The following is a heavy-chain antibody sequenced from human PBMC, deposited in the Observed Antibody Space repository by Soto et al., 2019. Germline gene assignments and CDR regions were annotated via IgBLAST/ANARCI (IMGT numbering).Heavy chain of an antibody. J-gene: IGHJ4*02. CDR2: IYYSGST. Sequence: PSETLSLTCTVSGGSISSGGYYWSWIRQHPGKGLEWIGYIYYSGSTYYNPSLKSRVTISVDTSKNQFSLKLSSVTAADTAVYYCARGNSGYDYLLQAPLDYWGQGTLVTVSS. V-gene: IGHV4-31*03. CDR1: GGSISSGGYY. CDR3: ARGNSGYDYLLQAPLDY. D-gene: IGHD5-12*01.